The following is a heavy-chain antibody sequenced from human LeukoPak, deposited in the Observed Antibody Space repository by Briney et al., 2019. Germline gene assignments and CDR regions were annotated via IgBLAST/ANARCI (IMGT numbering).Heavy chain of an antibody. Sequence: SETLSLTCSVSGGSMSSDNYSWSWIRQPAGKGLEWIGRIYTSGSTNYNPSLKNRVTISVYTSKHQFSLKLSSVTAADTAVYYCAREKIGYYDSSGRGWFDPWGQGTLVTVSS. CDR1: GGSMSSDNYS. D-gene: IGHD3-22*01. CDR2: IYTSGST. J-gene: IGHJ5*02. V-gene: IGHV4-61*02. CDR3: AREKIGYYDSSGRGWFDP.